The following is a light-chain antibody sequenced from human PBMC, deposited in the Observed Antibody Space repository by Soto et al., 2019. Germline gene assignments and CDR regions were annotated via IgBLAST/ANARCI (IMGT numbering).Light chain of an antibody. CDR3: QAWDRSTPVV. J-gene: IGLJ2*01. V-gene: IGLV3-1*01. CDR1: KLEDKY. CDR2: QDY. Sequence: SYELTQPPSVSVSPGQTASITCSGDKLEDKYVCWYQQKPGQSPVLVIYQDYKRPSGIPERFSGSNSGNTATLTISVTQAMDEADYYCQAWDRSTPVVFGGGTQLTVL.